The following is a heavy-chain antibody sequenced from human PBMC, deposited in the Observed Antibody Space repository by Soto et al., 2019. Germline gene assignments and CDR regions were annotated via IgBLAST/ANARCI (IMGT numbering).Heavy chain of an antibody. J-gene: IGHJ4*02. V-gene: IGHV4-59*08. CDR1: GGSISSYY. D-gene: IGHD3-22*01. CDR2: IYYSGST. Sequence: PSETLSLTCTVSGGSISSYYWSWIRQPPGKGLEWIGYIYYSGSTNYNPSLKSRVTISVDTSKNQFSLKLSSVTAADTAVYYCARLSREGSSGYYPYWGQGTLVTVSS. CDR3: ARLSREGSSGYYPY.